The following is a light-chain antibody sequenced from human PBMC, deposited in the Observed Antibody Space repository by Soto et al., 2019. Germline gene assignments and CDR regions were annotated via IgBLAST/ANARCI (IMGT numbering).Light chain of an antibody. CDR2: GAS. Sequence: EIVLTQSPGTLSLSPGERATLSCRASQSVSINYLAWYQQKPGKAPRLLIYGASSRATGVPDRFSGSGSGTDFTLTISRLEPEDFAVYYCQHYGNSRVTFGPGTKVDIK. CDR3: QHYGNSRVT. V-gene: IGKV3-20*01. J-gene: IGKJ3*01. CDR1: QSVSINY.